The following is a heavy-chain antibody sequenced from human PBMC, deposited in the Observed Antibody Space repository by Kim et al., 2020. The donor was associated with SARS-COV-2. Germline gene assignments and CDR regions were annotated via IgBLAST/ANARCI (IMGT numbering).Heavy chain of an antibody. CDR1: GFTISSYS. Sequence: GGSLRLSCAASGFTISSYSMRWVRQAPGRGLEWVSTIGSGGRSTDHADSVKGRFTISSDNAKNTLFLQMNSLRAEDTAVYYCAEGNGVDDTGPGTRVTVS. V-gene: IGHV3-23*01. J-gene: IGHJ3*01. CDR3: AEGNGVDD. CDR2: IGSGGRST.